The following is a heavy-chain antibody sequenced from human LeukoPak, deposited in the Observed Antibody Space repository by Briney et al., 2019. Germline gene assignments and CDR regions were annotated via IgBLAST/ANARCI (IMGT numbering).Heavy chain of an antibody. Sequence: ASVKVSCKVSGYTLTELSMHLVRQAPGQGLEWMGDFDPEDGETIYAQKFQRRVTMAEDTSTDTAYMELSSLRSEDTAVYYCATGLVGIDYWGQGTLVTVSS. D-gene: IGHD6-19*01. J-gene: IGHJ4*02. CDR1: GYTLTELS. CDR3: ATGLVGIDY. V-gene: IGHV1-24*01. CDR2: FDPEDGET.